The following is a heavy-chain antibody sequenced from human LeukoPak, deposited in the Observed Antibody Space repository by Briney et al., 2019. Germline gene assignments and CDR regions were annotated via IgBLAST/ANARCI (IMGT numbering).Heavy chain of an antibody. CDR2: ISGSGGST. J-gene: IGHJ4*02. D-gene: IGHD3-9*01. CDR3: AKEVSVLRYFDWLLYPPSYYFDY. V-gene: IGHV3-23*01. Sequence: GGSLRLSCAASGFTFSSYGMSWVRQAPGKGLEWVSAISGSGGSTYYADSVKGRFTISRDNSKNTLYLQMNSLRAEDTAVYYCAKEVSVLRYFDWLLYPPSYYFDYWGQGTLVTVSS. CDR1: GFTFSSYG.